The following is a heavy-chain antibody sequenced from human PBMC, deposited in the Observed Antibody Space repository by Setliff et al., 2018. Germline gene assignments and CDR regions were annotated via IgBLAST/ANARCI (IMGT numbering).Heavy chain of an antibody. CDR3: ARRWNFGPYGSGIHDGFDM. J-gene: IGHJ3*02. CDR2: INHSGST. Sequence: SETLSLTCTVYGGSFSDYYWGWIRQPPGKGLEWIAEINHSGSTNYNPSLKSRVTISVDTSKKQYSLNLNSVIAADTAVYYCARRWNFGPYGSGIHDGFDMWGQGTMVTVSS. CDR1: GGSFSDYY. V-gene: IGHV4-34*01. D-gene: IGHD3-10*01.